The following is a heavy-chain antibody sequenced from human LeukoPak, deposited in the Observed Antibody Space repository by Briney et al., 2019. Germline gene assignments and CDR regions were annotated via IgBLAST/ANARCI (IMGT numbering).Heavy chain of an antibody. CDR3: ARGSSNKLVTAISDYFDY. V-gene: IGHV4-61*01. Sequence: SETLSLTCTVSGDSVSSSSSFWGWVRQPPGKGLEWIGYIYYSGSTNYNPSLKSRVTISVDTSKNQFSLKLSSVTAADTAVYYCARGSSNKLVTAISDYFDYWGQGTLVTVSS. CDR2: IYYSGST. CDR1: GDSVSSSSSF. J-gene: IGHJ4*02. D-gene: IGHD2-21*02.